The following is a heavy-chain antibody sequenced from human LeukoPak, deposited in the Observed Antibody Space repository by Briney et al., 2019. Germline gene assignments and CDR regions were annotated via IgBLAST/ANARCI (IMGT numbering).Heavy chain of an antibody. Sequence: GGSLRLSCAASGFTVSNNYMSWVRQAPGKGLEWVSVIYSGGNTYYADSVKGRFTISRDNSKNTLYLQMNSLRAEDTAVYYCAREGRGGAFDIWGQGTMVTVSS. CDR2: IYSGGNT. CDR3: AREGRGGAFDI. V-gene: IGHV3-53*01. CDR1: GFTVSNNY. J-gene: IGHJ3*02. D-gene: IGHD2-15*01.